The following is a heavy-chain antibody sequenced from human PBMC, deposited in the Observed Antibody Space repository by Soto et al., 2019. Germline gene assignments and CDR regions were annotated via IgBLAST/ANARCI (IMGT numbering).Heavy chain of an antibody. Sequence: ASVKVSCKASGYTFTSYAMHWVRQAPGQRLEWMGWINAGNGNTKYSQKFQGRVTITRDTSASTAYMELSSLRSEDTAVYYCAREKYIVVVVAANNWFDPWGQGTLVTSPQ. J-gene: IGHJ5*02. D-gene: IGHD2-15*01. CDR2: INAGNGNT. CDR1: GYTFTSYA. V-gene: IGHV1-3*01. CDR3: AREKYIVVVVAANNWFDP.